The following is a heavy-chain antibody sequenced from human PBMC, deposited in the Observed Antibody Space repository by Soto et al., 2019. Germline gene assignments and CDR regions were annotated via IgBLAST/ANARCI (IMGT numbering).Heavy chain of an antibody. J-gene: IGHJ6*02. CDR2: IYYSGST. Sequence: SETLSLTCTVSGGSISSYYWSWIRQPPGKGLEWIGYIYYSGSTNYNPSLKSRVTISVDTSKNQFSLKLSSVTAADTAVYYCARSSLVTYDVKDYYYYYGMDVWGQGTTVTVSS. V-gene: IGHV4-59*01. CDR1: GGSISSYY. D-gene: IGHD2-21*02. CDR3: ARSSLVTYDVKDYYYYYGMDV.